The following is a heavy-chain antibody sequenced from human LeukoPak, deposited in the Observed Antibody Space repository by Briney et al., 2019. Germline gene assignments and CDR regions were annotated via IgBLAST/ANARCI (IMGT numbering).Heavy chain of an antibody. CDR3: ARDLEASSSWSY. CDR1: GGTFSSYA. CDR2: IIPIFGTA. V-gene: IGHV1-69*01. J-gene: IGHJ4*02. D-gene: IGHD6-13*01. Sequence: SVKVSRKASGGTFSSYAISWVRQAPGQGLEWMGGIIPIFGTANYAQKFQGRVTITADESTSTAYMELSSLRSEDTAVYYCARDLEASSSWSYWGQGTLVTVSS.